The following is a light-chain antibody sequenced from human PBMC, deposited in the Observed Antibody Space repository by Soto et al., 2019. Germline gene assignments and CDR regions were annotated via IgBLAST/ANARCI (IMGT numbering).Light chain of an antibody. CDR2: TAS. V-gene: IGKV1-5*03. J-gene: IGKJ3*01. CDR3: QQYNSSPFT. Sequence: DIQMTQSPSTLSASVGDRVTITCRASQSISSWLAWYHQKPGKAPKLLIYTASSLESGVPSRFSGSGSGTEFTLTISRLQPDYLATYYCQQYNSSPFTFGPGTKVDIK. CDR1: QSISSW.